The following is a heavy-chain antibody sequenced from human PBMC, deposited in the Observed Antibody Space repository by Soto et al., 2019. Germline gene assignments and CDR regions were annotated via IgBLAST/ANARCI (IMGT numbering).Heavy chain of an antibody. CDR2: IYHSGST. Sequence: ASETLSLTCAVSGGSISSGGYSWSWIRQPPGKGLEWIGYIYHSGSTYYNPSLKSRVTISVDRSKNQFSLKLSSVTAADTAVYYCARAYGGNRXLDYWGQGTLVTVSS. V-gene: IGHV4-30-2*01. J-gene: IGHJ4*02. CDR1: GGSISSGGYS. D-gene: IGHD4-17*01. CDR3: ARAYGGNRXLDY.